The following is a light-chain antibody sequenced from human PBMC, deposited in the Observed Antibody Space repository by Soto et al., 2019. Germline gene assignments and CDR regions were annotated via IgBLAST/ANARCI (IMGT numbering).Light chain of an antibody. V-gene: IGLV4-60*02. Sequence: QSVLTQSSSASASLGSSVKLTCTLSSGHSSFIIAWHQQQPGKAPRFLMKLEGDGSYDKGSGVPDRFSGSSPGADRYLTISNLQFEDEADYYCETWDDNTWVFGGGTKLTVL. CDR2: LEGDGSY. J-gene: IGLJ3*02. CDR1: SGHSSFI. CDR3: ETWDDNTWV.